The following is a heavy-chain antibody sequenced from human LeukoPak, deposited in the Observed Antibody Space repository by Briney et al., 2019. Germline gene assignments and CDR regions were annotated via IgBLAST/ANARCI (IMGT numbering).Heavy chain of an antibody. CDR1: GGSISSYY. J-gene: IGHJ4*02. D-gene: IGHD2/OR15-2a*01. Sequence: SETLSLTCTVSGGSISSYYWSWIRQPPGRGLEWIAYISDIGSINYNPPLKSRVTISLDTSKNQFSLKLSSVTAADTAVYYCAGHHPRNTVDFWGQGTLVTVSS. CDR2: ISDIGSI. CDR3: AGHHPRNTVDF. V-gene: IGHV4-59*08.